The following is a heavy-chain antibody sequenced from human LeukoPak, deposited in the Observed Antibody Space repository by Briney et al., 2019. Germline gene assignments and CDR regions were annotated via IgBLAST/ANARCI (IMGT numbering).Heavy chain of an antibody. CDR1: GFTFSSYG. Sequence: GGSLRLSCAASGFTFSSYGMHWVRQAPGKGLEWVSAISGSGGSTYYADSVKGRFTVSRDNSKNTLYLQMNSLRAEDTAVYYCAKDASTYYDILTGYYNGALDYWGQGTLVTVSS. D-gene: IGHD3-9*01. J-gene: IGHJ4*02. CDR2: ISGSGGST. CDR3: AKDASTYYDILTGYYNGALDY. V-gene: IGHV3-23*01.